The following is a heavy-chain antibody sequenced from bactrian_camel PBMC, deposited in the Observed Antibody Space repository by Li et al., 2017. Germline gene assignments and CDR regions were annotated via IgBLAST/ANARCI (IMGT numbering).Heavy chain of an antibody. CDR3: AAERGYCSGGRNAATKVPFFGY. Sequence: VQLVESGGGLVQPGGSLRLSCAASGFTFSSYAMNWVRQAPGKGLEWVSHISTVSMLGSTYADSVKGRFTISQDNAKNTVYLQMNSLKPEDTAMYYCAAERGYCSGGRNAATKVPFFGYWGVGTQVTVS. CDR1: GFTFSSYA. D-gene: IGHD7*01. V-gene: IGHV3S40*01. J-gene: IGHJ6*01. CDR2: ISTVSMLGST.